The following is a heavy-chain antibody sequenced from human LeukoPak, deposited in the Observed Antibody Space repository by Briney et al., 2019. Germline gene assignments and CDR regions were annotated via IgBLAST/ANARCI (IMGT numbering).Heavy chain of an antibody. CDR1: GGSISSSSYY. J-gene: IGHJ6*03. V-gene: IGHV4-39*01. CDR2: IYYSGST. Sequence: SETLSLTCTVSGGSISSSSYYWGWIRQPPGKGLEWIGSIYYSGSTYYNPSLKSRVTISVDTSKNQFSLKLSSVTAADTAVYYCARLQGSGYGWGWGFSMDVWGKGTTVTVSS. CDR3: ARLQGSGYGWGWGFSMDV. D-gene: IGHD5-12*01.